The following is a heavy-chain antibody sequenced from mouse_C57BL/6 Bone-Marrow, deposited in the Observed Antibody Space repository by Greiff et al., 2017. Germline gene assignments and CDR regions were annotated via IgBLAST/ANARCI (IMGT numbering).Heavy chain of an antibody. J-gene: IGHJ3*01. CDR2: IRNKANNHAT. D-gene: IGHD3-3*01. CDR1: GFTFSDAW. Sequence: DVHLVESGGGLVQPGGSMKLSCAASGFTFSDAWMDWVRQSPEKGLEWVALIRNKANNHATYYAESVKGRFTISRDDSKSSVYLQMNSLRPEDTGIYYCTGWERVRLADWGQGTLVTVSA. V-gene: IGHV6-6*01. CDR3: TGWERVRLAD.